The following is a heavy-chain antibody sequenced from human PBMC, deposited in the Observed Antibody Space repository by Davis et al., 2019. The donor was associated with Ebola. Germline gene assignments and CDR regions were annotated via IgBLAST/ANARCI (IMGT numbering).Heavy chain of an antibody. V-gene: IGHV1-2*06. CDR1: GYTFTGYY. CDR3: ARTRITMIVDDAFDI. Sequence: AASVTVSCKASGYTFTGYYMHWVRPAPGQGLEWMGRINPNSGGTNYAQKFQGRVTMTRDTSISTAYMELSRLRSDDTAVYYCARTRITMIVDDAFDIWGQGTMVTVSS. J-gene: IGHJ3*02. CDR2: INPNSGGT. D-gene: IGHD3-22*01.